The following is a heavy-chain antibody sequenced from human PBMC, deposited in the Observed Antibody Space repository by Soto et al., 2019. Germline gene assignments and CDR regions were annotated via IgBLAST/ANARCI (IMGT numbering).Heavy chain of an antibody. D-gene: IGHD2-21*01. CDR1: GGSISSYY. CDR3: ARVIVVARPPHYYYGMDG. J-gene: IGHJ6*02. V-gene: IGHV4-59*01. CDR2: IYYNGTT. Sequence: SETLSLTCTVSGGSISSYYWSRIRQPHGKGLEWIGYIYYNGTTNYNPSLKSRVTMSVGTSKNQFSLKLSSVTAADKAVYYCARVIVVARPPHYYYGMDGWGQGTTVTVSS.